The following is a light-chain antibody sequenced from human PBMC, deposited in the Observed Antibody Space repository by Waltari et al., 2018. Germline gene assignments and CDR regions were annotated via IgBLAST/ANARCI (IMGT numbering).Light chain of an antibody. CDR2: GVS. CDR1: SSDVGDYNL. CDR3: CSYAGTNTWV. V-gene: IGLV2-23*02. J-gene: IGLJ2*01. Sequence: QSALTQPASVSASPGQSITISCNGTSSDVGDYNLVSWYQQHPAKAPKLLIFGVSKRPTGVSNRFAASKSGNTASMTISGLQAEDEATYHCCSYAGTNTWVFGGGTKVTVL.